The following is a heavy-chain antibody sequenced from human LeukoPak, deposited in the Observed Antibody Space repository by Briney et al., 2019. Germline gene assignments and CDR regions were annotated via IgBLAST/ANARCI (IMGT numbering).Heavy chain of an antibody. D-gene: IGHD5-24*01. CDR3: ARDVVEMATIYFDY. V-gene: IGHV4-39*07. CDR1: GGSISSSSYY. CDR2: IYHSGST. Sequence: SETLSLTCTVSGGSISSSSYYWGWIRQPPGKGLEWIGSIYHSGSTYYNPSLKSRVTISVDTSKNQFSLKLSSVTAADTAVYYCARDVVEMATIYFDYWGQGTLVTVSS. J-gene: IGHJ4*02.